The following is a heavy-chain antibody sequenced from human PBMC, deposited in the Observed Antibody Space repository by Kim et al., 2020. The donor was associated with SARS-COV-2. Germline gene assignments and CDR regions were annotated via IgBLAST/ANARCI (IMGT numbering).Heavy chain of an antibody. J-gene: IGHJ4*02. CDR2: ISAYNGNT. V-gene: IGHV1-18*04. Sequence: ASVKVSCKASGYTFTSYGISWVRQPPGQGLEWMGWISAYNGNTNYAQKLQGRVTMTTDTSTSTAYMELRSLRSDDTAVYYCARDRYYYDSSGYYYYWGQGTLVTVSS. CDR3: ARDRYYYDSSGYYYY. D-gene: IGHD3-22*01. CDR1: GYTFTSYG.